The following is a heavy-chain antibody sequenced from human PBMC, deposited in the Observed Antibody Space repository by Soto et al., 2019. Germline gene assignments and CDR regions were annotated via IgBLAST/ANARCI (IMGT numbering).Heavy chain of an antibody. CDR2: VIPIFGTA. CDR1: GGTFSSYA. V-gene: IGHV1-69*01. D-gene: IGHD3-22*01. J-gene: IGHJ3*02. CDR3: ARDLALSYYGSSASTGAFDI. Sequence: QVQLVQSGAEVKKPGSSVKVSCKASGGTFSSYAISWVRQAPGQGLEWMGGVIPIFGTANYAQKFQGRVTITADESTSTAYMELSSLRSEDTAVYYCARDLALSYYGSSASTGAFDIWGQGTMVTVSS.